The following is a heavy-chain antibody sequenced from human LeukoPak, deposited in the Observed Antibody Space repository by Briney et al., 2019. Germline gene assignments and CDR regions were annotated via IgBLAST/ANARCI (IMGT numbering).Heavy chain of an antibody. V-gene: IGHV3-7*01. CDR2: IKQQGSEK. J-gene: IGHJ4*02. Sequence: GGSLRLSCAASGSTFSSYAMSWVRQAPGKGLEWVANIKQQGSEKYYVDFAEGRFTISRDNAKNSLYLQMNSLRAEDTAMYYCARGSTTVTHRGGFDSWGQGTLVTVSS. CDR1: GSTFSSYA. CDR3: ARGSTTVTHRGGFDS. D-gene: IGHD4-17*01.